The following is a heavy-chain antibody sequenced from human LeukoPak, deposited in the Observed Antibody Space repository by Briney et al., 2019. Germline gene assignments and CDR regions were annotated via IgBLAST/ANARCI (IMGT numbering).Heavy chain of an antibody. CDR2: MNPNSGNT. Sequence: GASVKVSCKASGYTFTSYDINWVRQATGQGLEWMGWMNPNSGNTGYAQKFQGRVTITRNTSISTAYMELSSLRSEDTAVYYCARVRMIATRWLDPWGQGTLVTVPS. V-gene: IGHV1-8*03. D-gene: IGHD3-22*01. CDR1: GYTFTSYD. J-gene: IGHJ5*02. CDR3: ARVRMIATRWLDP.